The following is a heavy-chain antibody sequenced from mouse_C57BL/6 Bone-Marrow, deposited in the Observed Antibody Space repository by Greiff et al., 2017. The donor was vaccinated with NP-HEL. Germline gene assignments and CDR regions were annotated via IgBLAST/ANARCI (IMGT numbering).Heavy chain of an antibody. CDR3: ARKRGYFDY. Sequence: EVQLQESGPELVKPGASVKMSCKASGYTFTDYNMHWVKQSHGKSLEWIGYINPNNGGTSYNQKCKGKATLTVNKSSSTAYMELRSLTSEDSAVYYCARKRGYFDYWGQGTTLTVSS. CDR1: GYTFTDYN. CDR2: INPNNGGT. J-gene: IGHJ2*01. V-gene: IGHV1-22*01.